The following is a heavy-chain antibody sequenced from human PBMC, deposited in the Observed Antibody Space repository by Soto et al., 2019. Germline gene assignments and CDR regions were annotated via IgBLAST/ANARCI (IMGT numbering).Heavy chain of an antibody. D-gene: IGHD3-3*01. CDR3: ARGLTIFGVVMTYYYGMDV. Sequence: QVQLVQSGAEVKKPGASVKVSCKASGYTFTSYDINWVRQATGQGLEWMGWMNPNSGNTGYAQKFQGRVTMTRNTXXSXAXXELSSLRSEDTAVYYCARGLTIFGVVMTYYYGMDVWGQGTTVTVSS. CDR1: GYTFTSYD. J-gene: IGHJ6*02. CDR2: MNPNSGNT. V-gene: IGHV1-8*01.